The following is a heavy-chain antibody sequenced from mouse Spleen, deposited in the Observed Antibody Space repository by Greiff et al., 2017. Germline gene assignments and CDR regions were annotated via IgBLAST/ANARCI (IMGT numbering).Heavy chain of an antibody. J-gene: IGHJ3*01. CDR2: IWRGGST. CDR3: ASLPETEDFAY. Sequence: VMLVESGPGLVAPSQSLSITCTVSGFSLTSYGVDWVRQSPGKGLEWLGVIWRGGSTNYNSALKSRLSISKDNSKSQVFLKMNRLQTDDTAMYYCASLPETEDFAYWGQGTLVTVSA. V-gene: IGHV2-6*01. CDR1: GFSLTSYG.